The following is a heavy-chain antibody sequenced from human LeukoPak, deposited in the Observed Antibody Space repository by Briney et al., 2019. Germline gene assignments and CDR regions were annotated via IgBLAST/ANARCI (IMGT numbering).Heavy chain of an antibody. CDR2: IYYSGST. CDR3: ARVVNCSGGSCPPFYDY. V-gene: IGHV4-59*01. D-gene: IGHD2-15*01. J-gene: IGHJ4*02. CDR1: GGSISSYY. Sequence: SETLSLTCTVSGGSISSYYWSWIRQPPGKGLEWIGYIYYSGSTNYNPSLKSRVTISVDTSKNQFSLKLSSVTAADTAVYYCARVVNCSGGSCPPFYDYWGQGTLVTVSS.